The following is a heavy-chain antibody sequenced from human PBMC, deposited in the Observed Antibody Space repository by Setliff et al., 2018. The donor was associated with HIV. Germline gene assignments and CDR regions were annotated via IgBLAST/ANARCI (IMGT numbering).Heavy chain of an antibody. D-gene: IGHD1-26*01. CDR3: ARGRDDAWELSDR. Sequence: PSETLSLTCVAYGGSLSSYYWNWIRQTPGKGLEWIGEIHPTGHINYNPSYKSRVTVSLDTSKIQFSLKLNSVTAADTAVYYCARGRDDAWELSDRWGQGTLVTVSS. CDR2: IHPTGHI. CDR1: GGSLSSYY. J-gene: IGHJ4*02. V-gene: IGHV4-34*01.